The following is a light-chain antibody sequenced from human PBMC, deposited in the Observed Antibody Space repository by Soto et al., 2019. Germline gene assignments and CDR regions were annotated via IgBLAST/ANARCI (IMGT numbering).Light chain of an antibody. CDR2: DGS. CDR1: QSVTSW. CDR3: QQYNSYST. J-gene: IGKJ1*01. Sequence: QMTQSPSTVSASVGDRVTSTCRASQSVTSWLAWYQQKPGKAPELLIYDGSILETGVPSRFSGSGSGTEFTLTISSLQPDDFATYYCQQYNSYSTFGQGTMVDI. V-gene: IGKV1-5*01.